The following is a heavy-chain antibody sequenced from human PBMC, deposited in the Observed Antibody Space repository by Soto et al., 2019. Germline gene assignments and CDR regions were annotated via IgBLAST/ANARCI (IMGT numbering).Heavy chain of an antibody. CDR3: ARDPYGSGFFDP. Sequence: SETLSLTCAVYGGSFSGYYWSWIRQPPGKGLEWIGEINHSGSTNYNPSLKSRVTISVDTSKNQFSLKLSSVTAADTAVYYCARDPYGSGFFDPWGQGTLVTVSS. V-gene: IGHV4-34*01. J-gene: IGHJ5*02. CDR2: INHSGST. D-gene: IGHD3-10*01. CDR1: GGSFSGYY.